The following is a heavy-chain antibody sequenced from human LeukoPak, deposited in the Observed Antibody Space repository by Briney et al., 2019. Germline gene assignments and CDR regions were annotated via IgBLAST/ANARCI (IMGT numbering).Heavy chain of an antibody. J-gene: IGHJ6*03. CDR2: ISYDGSNK. Sequence: GGSLRLSCAASEFTLSNYAMHWVRQAPGKGLEWVAVISYDGSNKYYADSVKGRFTISRDTSKNTLYLQMNSLRAEDTAVYYCARGDFWSGYWNYYMDVWGKGTTVTVSS. CDR3: ARGDFWSGYWNYYMDV. CDR1: EFTLSNYA. D-gene: IGHD3-3*01. V-gene: IGHV3-30-3*01.